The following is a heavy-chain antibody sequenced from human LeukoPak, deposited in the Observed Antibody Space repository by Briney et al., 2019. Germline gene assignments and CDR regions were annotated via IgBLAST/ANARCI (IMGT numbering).Heavy chain of an antibody. CDR3: ARSAVQANTPFYFDF. Sequence: GGSLRLSCSASGFIFASYGMNWVRQAPGSSLQWVSYISAGSSNTFYADSVKGRFTISRDDADNFLHLQMNSLSAEDTAVYYCARSAVQANTPFYFDFWGQGALVTVSS. V-gene: IGHV3-48*01. CDR2: ISAGSSNT. J-gene: IGHJ4*02. CDR1: GFIFASYG. D-gene: IGHD1-26*01.